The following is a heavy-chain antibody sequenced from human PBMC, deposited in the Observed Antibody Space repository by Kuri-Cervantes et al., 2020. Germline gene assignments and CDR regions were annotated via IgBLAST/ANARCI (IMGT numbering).Heavy chain of an antibody. CDR1: GGSIKSSSYY. CDR3: ATNAYNLNYDYVWGSYRHTFFDY. J-gene: IGHJ4*02. Sequence: SETLSLTCTVSGGSIKSSSYYWGWIRQPPGEGLEWIASMSYSGSTYYTPSLKSRVTISVDTSKNQVSLKLSSVTAADTAVYYCATNAYNLNYDYVWGSYRHTFFDYWGQGTLVTVSS. V-gene: IGHV4-39*01. D-gene: IGHD3-16*02. CDR2: MSYSGST.